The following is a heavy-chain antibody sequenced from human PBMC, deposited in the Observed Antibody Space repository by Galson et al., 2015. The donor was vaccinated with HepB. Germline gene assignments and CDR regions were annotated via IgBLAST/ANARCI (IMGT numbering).Heavy chain of an antibody. CDR3: ARDGHGGSRPFDY. J-gene: IGHJ4*02. D-gene: IGHD1-26*01. CDR2: VSGSSSYI. V-gene: IGHV3-21*01. Sequence: SLRLSCAASGFTFSYYTMNWVRQAPGKGLEWVSSVSGSSSYIYYADSVKGRFTISRDNAKNSLYLQMNSLRVEDTAVYHCARDGHGGSRPFDYWGQGTLVTVSS. CDR1: GFTFSYYT.